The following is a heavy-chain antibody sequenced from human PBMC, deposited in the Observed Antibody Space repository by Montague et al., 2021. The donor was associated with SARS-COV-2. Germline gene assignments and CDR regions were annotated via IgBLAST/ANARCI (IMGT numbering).Heavy chain of an antibody. CDR2: IYYSGRT. D-gene: IGHD2-15*01. J-gene: IGHJ6*02. Sequence: SETLSLTCTVSGDSISTSYWAWIRQPPGKGLEWIGYIYYSGRTSYNSSLKSRVTISVDTSKNQFSLNLSSVTAADAAVYFWARADRRRPDTTHPYYCKGMDLWGQGTTVTVSS. CDR3: ARADRRRPDTTHPYYCKGMDL. CDR1: GDSISTSY. V-gene: IGHV4-59*01.